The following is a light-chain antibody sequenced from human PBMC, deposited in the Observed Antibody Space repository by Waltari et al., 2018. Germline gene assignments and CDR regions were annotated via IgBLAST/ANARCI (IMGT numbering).Light chain of an antibody. CDR1: QRVLYSSNNKHY. CDR3: QQYYSTPYT. J-gene: IGKJ2*01. V-gene: IGKV4-1*01. Sequence: DIVMTQSPDSLAVSLGARATINSKSRQRVLYSSNNKHYLAWYQQKPGQPPKLLIYWASTRESGVPDRFSGSGSGTDFTLTISSLQAEDVAVYYCQQYYSTPYTFGQGTKLEIK. CDR2: WAS.